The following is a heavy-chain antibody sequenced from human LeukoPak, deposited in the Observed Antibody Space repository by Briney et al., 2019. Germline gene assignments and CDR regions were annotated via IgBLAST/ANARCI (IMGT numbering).Heavy chain of an antibody. Sequence: ASVTVSFKASGYTFTSYAMHWVRQAPGQRLEWMGWINAGNGNTKYSQKFQGSVTITRYTSASTAYMELSSLRSEDTAVYYCARDHYPIAVAGRDLYNWFDHWGQGTLVTVSS. D-gene: IGHD6-19*01. CDR2: INAGNGNT. J-gene: IGHJ5*02. CDR3: ARDHYPIAVAGRDLYNWFDH. CDR1: GYTFTSYA. V-gene: IGHV1-3*01.